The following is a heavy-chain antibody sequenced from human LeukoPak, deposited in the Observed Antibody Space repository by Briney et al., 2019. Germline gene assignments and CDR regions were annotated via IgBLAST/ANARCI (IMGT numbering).Heavy chain of an antibody. V-gene: IGHV4-59*08. Sequence: SETLSLTCTVSGGSISTYYWSWIRQPPGKGLEWIGYIYYSGSTNYNPSLRSRVTISTDTSKNQFSQKVNSVTAADTAVYYCARQGSRTQFDYWGQGTLVTVSS. CDR1: GGSISTYY. D-gene: IGHD1-7*01. CDR3: ARQGSRTQFDY. CDR2: IYYSGST. J-gene: IGHJ4*02.